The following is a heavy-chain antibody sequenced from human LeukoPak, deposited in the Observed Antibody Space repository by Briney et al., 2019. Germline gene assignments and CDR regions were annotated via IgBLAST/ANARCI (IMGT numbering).Heavy chain of an antibody. J-gene: IGHJ3*02. Sequence: GGSLRLSCAASGFTFSSYWMHWVRQAPGKGLVWVSRINSDGSSTSYADSVKGRFTISRDNAKNTLYLQMNSQRAEDTAVYYCARVGGPEGVWGSYRYTGDAFDIWGQGTMVTVSS. D-gene: IGHD3-16*02. CDR2: INSDGSST. CDR3: ARVGGPEGVWGSYRYTGDAFDI. CDR1: GFTFSSYW. V-gene: IGHV3-74*01.